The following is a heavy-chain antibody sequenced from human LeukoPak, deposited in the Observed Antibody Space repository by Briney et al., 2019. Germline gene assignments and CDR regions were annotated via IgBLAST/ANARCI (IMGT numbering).Heavy chain of an antibody. CDR2: IRGSGDST. Sequence: GGSLRLSCAASGFTFSSYAMHWVRQAPGKGLEWVSVIRGSGDSTYYADSVKGRFTISRDNSKNTLYLQMTSLRADDTALYYCGKGGSYYDSPVYGWGLGALVTVSS. J-gene: IGHJ1*01. V-gene: IGHV3-23*01. CDR3: GKGGSYYDSPVYG. D-gene: IGHD3-22*01. CDR1: GFTFSSYA.